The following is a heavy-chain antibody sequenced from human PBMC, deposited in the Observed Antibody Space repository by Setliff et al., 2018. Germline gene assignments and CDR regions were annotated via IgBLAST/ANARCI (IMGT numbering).Heavy chain of an antibody. CDR3: ARGSTMIQGVRLYYHGLDV. D-gene: IGHD3-10*01. CDR2: IQKSGSA. V-gene: IGHV4-59*08. CDR1: GVSISSYY. J-gene: IGHJ6*02. Sequence: KASETLSLTCNVSGVSISSYYWSWIRQPPGKGLECIGYIQKSGSANYNPSLMSRVTISLDTSNNQFSLKLSSVTAADTAVYYCARGSTMIQGVRLYYHGLDVWGQGTTVTVSS.